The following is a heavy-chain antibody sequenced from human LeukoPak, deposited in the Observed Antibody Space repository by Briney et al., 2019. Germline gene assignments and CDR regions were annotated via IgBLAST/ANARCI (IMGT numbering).Heavy chain of an antibody. CDR3: AKDGSQWLGEFNWFDP. CDR1: GFTFSSYA. J-gene: IGHJ5*02. D-gene: IGHD6-19*01. V-gene: IGHV3-23*01. Sequence: GGSLRLSCAASGFTFSSYAMSWVRQAPGKGLEWVSAISGSGGSTYYADSVKGRFTISRDNSKNTLYLQMNSLRAEDTALYYCAKDGSQWLGEFNWFDPWGQGTLVTVSS. CDR2: ISGSGGST.